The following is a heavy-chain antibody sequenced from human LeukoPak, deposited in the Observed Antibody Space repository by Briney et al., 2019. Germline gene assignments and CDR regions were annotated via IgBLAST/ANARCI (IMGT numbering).Heavy chain of an antibody. CDR2: IYPGDSDT. D-gene: IGHD1-1*01. J-gene: IGHJ5*02. V-gene: IGHV5-51*01. CDR3: ARLSGGTGTLRGWFDP. Sequence: GESLKISCEGSGYSFTSYWIGWVRQMPGKGLEWMGIIYPGDSDTTYSPSFQGQVTISADKSISTAYLQWSSLKASDTAMYYCARLSGGTGTLRGWFDPWGQGTLVTVSS. CDR1: GYSFTSYW.